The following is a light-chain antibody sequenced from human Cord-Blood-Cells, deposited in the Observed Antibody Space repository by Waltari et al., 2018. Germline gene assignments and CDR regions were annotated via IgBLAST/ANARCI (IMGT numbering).Light chain of an antibody. CDR1: SSDVGSYNL. CDR3: CSYAGSSTWV. CDR2: GGS. V-gene: IGLV2-23*01. Sequence: QSALSQPASVSWSPVQSITISCTGTSSDVGSYNLVSWYQQHPGKAPKLMIYGGSKRHSGVSNRFSGSKSGNTASLTISGLQAEDEADYYCCSYAGSSTWVFGGGTKLTVL. J-gene: IGLJ3*02.